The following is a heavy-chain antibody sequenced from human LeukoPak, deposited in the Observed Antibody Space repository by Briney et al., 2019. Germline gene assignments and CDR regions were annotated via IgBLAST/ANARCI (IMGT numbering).Heavy chain of an antibody. CDR1: GGSMSSGSYC. Sequence: PSETLSLTCTVSGGSMSSGSYCWSWIRQPAGKGLEWIGRIYNSGRTKYNPSLKSRVTMSVDTSKNQFSLKLTSVTAADTAVYYCARDPTTGYSSEVWFDSWGQGTLVTVSS. D-gene: IGHD6-25*01. CDR3: ARDPTTGYSSEVWFDS. CDR2: IYNSGRT. J-gene: IGHJ5*01. V-gene: IGHV4-61*02.